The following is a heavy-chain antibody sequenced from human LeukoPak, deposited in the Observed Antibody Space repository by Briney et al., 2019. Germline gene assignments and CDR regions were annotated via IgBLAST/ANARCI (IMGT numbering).Heavy chain of an antibody. V-gene: IGHV3-48*03. D-gene: IGHD2-15*01. CDR2: ISSSGSTI. J-gene: IGHJ3*02. Sequence: GGSLRLSCAASGFTFSSYEMNWVRQAPGKGLEWGSYISSSGSTIYYADSVKGRFTISRDNAKNSLYLQMNSLRAEDTAVYYCARLPDIVVVVAAKENAFDIWGQGTMVTVSS. CDR1: GFTFSSYE. CDR3: ARLPDIVVVVAAKENAFDI.